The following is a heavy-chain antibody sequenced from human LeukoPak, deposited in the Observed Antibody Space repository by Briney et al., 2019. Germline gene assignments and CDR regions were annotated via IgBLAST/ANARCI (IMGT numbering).Heavy chain of an antibody. CDR3: ARDGAWGYSSSSGGWFDP. CDR2: IIPIFGTA. V-gene: IGHV1-69*05. D-gene: IGHD6-6*01. J-gene: IGHJ5*02. CDR1: GGTFSSYA. Sequence: ASVKVSCKASGGTFSSYAISWVRQAPGQGLEWMGGIIPIFGTANYAQKFQGRVTITTDESTSTAYMELSSLRSEDTAVYYCARDGAWGYSSSSGGWFDPWGQGTLVTVSS.